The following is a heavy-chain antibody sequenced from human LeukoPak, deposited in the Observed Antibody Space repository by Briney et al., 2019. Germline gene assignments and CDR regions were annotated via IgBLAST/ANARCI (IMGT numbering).Heavy chain of an antibody. CDR3: ARGIVATIQDY. V-gene: IGHV3-66*01. CDR1: GFTVSSNY. D-gene: IGHD5-12*01. CDR2: IYGGGTT. J-gene: IGHJ4*02. Sequence: PGGSLRLSCAASGFTVSSNYMTWVRQAPGKGLEWVSVIYGGGTTYYADSVKGRFTISRDKSKNTLHLQMNSLSADDTAVYYCARGIVATIQDYWGQGTLVTVSS.